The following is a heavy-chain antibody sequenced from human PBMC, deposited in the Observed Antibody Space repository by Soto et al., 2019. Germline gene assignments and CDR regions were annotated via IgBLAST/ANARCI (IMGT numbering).Heavy chain of an antibody. CDR1: GFTFSNYG. J-gene: IGHJ4*02. V-gene: IGHV3-33*01. CDR2: IWYDGSNK. Sequence: QVQVVESGGGVVQPGRSLRLSCAASGFTFSNYGMHWVRQSPGKGLEWVAVIWYDGSNKYYADSVKGRLTISRDDSKNTVYLEMNSLRAEDTAVYYCARDENHYFDYWGQGTLVTV. CDR3: ARDENHYFDY.